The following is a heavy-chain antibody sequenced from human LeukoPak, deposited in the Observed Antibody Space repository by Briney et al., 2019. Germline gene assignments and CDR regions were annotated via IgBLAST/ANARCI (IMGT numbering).Heavy chain of an antibody. D-gene: IGHD1-26*01. V-gene: IGHV3-7*05. Sequence: GGSLRLSCVASGFTFSFYWMAWVRQAPGKGLEWVANIKQDGSEKYYVDSARGRFTISRDNAKNSLYLQMNSLRAEDTAVYYCAKDRYSGSFNWFDPWGQGTLVTVSS. CDR2: IKQDGSEK. CDR3: AKDRYSGSFNWFDP. CDR1: GFTFSFYW. J-gene: IGHJ5*02.